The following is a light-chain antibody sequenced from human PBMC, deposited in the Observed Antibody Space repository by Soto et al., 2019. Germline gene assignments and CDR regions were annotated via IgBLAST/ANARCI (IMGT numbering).Light chain of an antibody. CDR3: SSYSISTAYL. CDR1: TRDIAGYNY. Sequence: QSALTQPASVSGSLGQSITISCTGTTRDIAGYNYISWYQQLPGKAPKLMIYQVTIRPSGISYRFSGSKSGNTASLTISGLQADDEADYFCSSYSISTAYLFGTGTKLTVL. V-gene: IGLV2-14*01. CDR2: QVT. J-gene: IGLJ1*01.